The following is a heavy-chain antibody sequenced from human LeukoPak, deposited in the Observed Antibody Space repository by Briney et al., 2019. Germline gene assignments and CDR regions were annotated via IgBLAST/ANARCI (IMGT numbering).Heavy chain of an antibody. CDR1: GYTFTSYA. D-gene: IGHD1-1*01. Sequence: GASVKVSCKASGYTFTSYAMHWVRQAPGQRLEWMGWINAGNGNTKYSQKFQGRVTITRDTSASTAYMELSSLRSEDTAVYYCARDRVGRLERHIWFDPWGQGTLVTVSS. CDR3: ARDRVGRLERHIWFDP. J-gene: IGHJ5*02. CDR2: INAGNGNT. V-gene: IGHV1-3*01.